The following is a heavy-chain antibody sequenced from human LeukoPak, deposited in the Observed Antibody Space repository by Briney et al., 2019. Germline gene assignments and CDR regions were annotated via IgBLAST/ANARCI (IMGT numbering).Heavy chain of an antibody. Sequence: GGSLRLSCAASGFTFSDYYMSWVRQAPGKGLEWVSYISNSGGNTFYADSVKGRFTIYRDNSKNSLYLQMTSLRAEDTAVYYCARDRDFWSGYYSVWGQGTLVTVSS. CDR1: GFTFSDYY. CDR3: ARDRDFWSGYYSV. V-gene: IGHV3-11*01. D-gene: IGHD3-3*01. CDR2: ISNSGGNT. J-gene: IGHJ4*02.